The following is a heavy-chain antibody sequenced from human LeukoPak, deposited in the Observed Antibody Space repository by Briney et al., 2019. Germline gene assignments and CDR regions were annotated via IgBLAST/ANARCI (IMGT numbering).Heavy chain of an antibody. V-gene: IGHV3-23*01. CDR3: AKVRDTRDWYKDAFDI. J-gene: IGHJ3*02. D-gene: IGHD6-19*01. Sequence: PGGSLRLSCAASGFTFTSYAMSWVRKAPGKGLEWVSAFTGTGGSTYYAASVKGRFTVSRDNSKNTLYLQMSSLRAEDTAMYYCAKVRDTRDWYKDAFDIWGQGTRVTVSS. CDR2: FTGTGGST. CDR1: GFTFTSYA.